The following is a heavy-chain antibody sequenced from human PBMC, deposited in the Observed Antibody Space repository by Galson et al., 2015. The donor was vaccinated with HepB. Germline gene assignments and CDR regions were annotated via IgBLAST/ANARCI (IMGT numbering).Heavy chain of an antibody. J-gene: IGHJ4*02. CDR2: IKSKTDGGTT. V-gene: IGHV3-15*01. Sequence: SLRLSCAASGFTFSDAWMSWVRQAPGKGLEWVGRIKSKTDGGTTDYAAPVKGRFTISRDDSKNTLYLQMNSLKTEDTAMYYCARVSGGYYDSSGYYYRYWGQGTLVTVSS. CDR3: ARVSGGYYDSSGYYYRY. CDR1: GFTFSDAW. D-gene: IGHD3-22*01.